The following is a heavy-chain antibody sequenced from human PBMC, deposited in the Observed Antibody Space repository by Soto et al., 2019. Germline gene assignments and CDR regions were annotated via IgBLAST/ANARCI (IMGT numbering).Heavy chain of an antibody. D-gene: IGHD3-22*01. CDR1: KFSLISYT. J-gene: IGHJ3*02. V-gene: IGHV3-30-3*01. Sequence: GGSLRLSCAASKFSLISYTMHWVRQTPGKGLDWVSFISSDGSKEHYADSVEGRFTISRDTSTNTLFLHMNNLTTADTAIYYCWKDPWFDDVSRGGAFDIWGQGTMVTVSS. CDR2: ISSDGSKE. CDR3: WKDPWFDDVSRGGAFDI.